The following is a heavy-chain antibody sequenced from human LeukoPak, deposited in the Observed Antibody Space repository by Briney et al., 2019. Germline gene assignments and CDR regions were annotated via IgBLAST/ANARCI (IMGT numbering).Heavy chain of an antibody. D-gene: IGHD3-16*01. CDR1: GDSISSDY. CDR2: ISNSGST. V-gene: IGHV4-59*01. J-gene: IGHJ4*02. CDR3: AKVGRGDYVWGSYSFDY. Sequence: SETLSLICTVSGDSISSDYWSWIRQPPGKGLEWIGYISNSGSTNYNPSLKSRVTISVDTSKSQFSLKLTSVTAADTAVYYCAKVGRGDYVWGSYSFDYWGQGTLVTVSS.